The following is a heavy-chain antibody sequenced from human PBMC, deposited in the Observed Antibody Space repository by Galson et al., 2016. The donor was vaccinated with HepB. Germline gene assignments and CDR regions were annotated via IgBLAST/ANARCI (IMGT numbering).Heavy chain of an antibody. CDR2: ISHSGTT. CDR3: ARTRSAYYYALDV. V-gene: IGHV4-59*01. J-gene: IGHJ3*01. Sequence: SETLSLTCSVSGGINNYHWSWIRQPPGKGLEWIGYISHSGTTNYNPSLTSRVTISLDTSKKQFSLILTSVTAADTAVYYCARTRSAYYYALDVWGQGTMLTFSS. D-gene: IGHD3-22*01. CDR1: GGINNYH.